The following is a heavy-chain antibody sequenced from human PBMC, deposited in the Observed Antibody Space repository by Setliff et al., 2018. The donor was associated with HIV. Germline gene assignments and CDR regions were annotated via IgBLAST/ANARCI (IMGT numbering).Heavy chain of an antibody. V-gene: IGHV4-61*02. CDR3: AKSVDTTMDDYYYVDI. D-gene: IGHD5-18*01. CDR1: GGSLDSGNYY. Sequence: PSETLSLTCIVSGGSLDSGNYYWSWIRQSAGKGLGWIGRVSPSGSTNYSPSLKSRVTISMDTSKQFSLKVRSLAAADTAVYYCAKSVDTTMDDYYYVDIWGTGTTVTVSS. J-gene: IGHJ6*03. CDR2: VSPSGST.